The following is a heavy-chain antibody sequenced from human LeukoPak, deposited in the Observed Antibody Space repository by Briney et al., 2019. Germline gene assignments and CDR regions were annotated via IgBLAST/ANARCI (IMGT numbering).Heavy chain of an antibody. Sequence: PGGSLRLSCAASGFTFSSYEMNWVRQAPGKGLEWVSYISSSGSTIYYADSVKGRFTISRDNATNSLYLQMNSLRAEDTAVYYCARDRYYYDSSGYSTRGIFDYWGQGTLVTVSS. J-gene: IGHJ4*02. CDR2: ISSSGSTI. D-gene: IGHD3-22*01. V-gene: IGHV3-48*03. CDR3: ARDRYYYDSSGYSTRGIFDY. CDR1: GFTFSSYE.